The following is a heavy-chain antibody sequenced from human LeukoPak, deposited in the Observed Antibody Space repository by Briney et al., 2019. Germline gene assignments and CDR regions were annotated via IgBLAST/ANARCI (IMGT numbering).Heavy chain of an antibody. V-gene: IGHV3-23*01. CDR3: AKADRPTTVTPYFDY. D-gene: IGHD4-17*01. J-gene: IGHJ4*02. Sequence: PGGSLRLSCAASGFTFSSYAMSWVRQAPGKGLEWVSAISFTGGATYYADSVKGRFTISRDNSKNTLYLQMNSLRADDTAVYYCAKADRPTTVTPYFDYWGQGTLVTVSS. CDR1: GFTFSSYA. CDR2: ISFTGGAT.